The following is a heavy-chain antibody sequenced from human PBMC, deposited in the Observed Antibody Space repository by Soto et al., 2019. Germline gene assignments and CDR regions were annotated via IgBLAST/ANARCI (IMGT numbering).Heavy chain of an antibody. D-gene: IGHD2-15*01. J-gene: IGHJ6*02. CDR3: ARCSASGLYYYFGMDV. V-gene: IGHV4-4*02. CDR2: IYHTGIT. Sequence: QVQLQESGPGLVKPSGTLSLTCAVSGDSISSSNWWTWVRQPPGKGLEWIGDIYHTGITNYNPSLKSRVTILVDKSKNQFSLKLTSVTAADTAVYYCARCSASGLYYYFGMDVWGQGTTVTVSS. CDR1: GDSISSSNW.